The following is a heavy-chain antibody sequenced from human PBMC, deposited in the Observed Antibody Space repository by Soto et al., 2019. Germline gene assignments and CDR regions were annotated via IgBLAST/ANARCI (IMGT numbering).Heavy chain of an antibody. J-gene: IGHJ6*03. V-gene: IGHV3-48*01. D-gene: IGHD3-3*01. CDR1: GFTFSSYS. CDR3: AREGRFGVVIIPGFYMDV. CDR2: ISSSSSTI. Sequence: GGSLRLSCAASGFTFSSYSMNWVRQAPGKGLEWVSYISSSSSTIYYADSVKGRFTISRDNAKNSLYLQMNSLRAEDTAVYYCAREGRFGVVIIPGFYMDVWGKGTTVTVSS.